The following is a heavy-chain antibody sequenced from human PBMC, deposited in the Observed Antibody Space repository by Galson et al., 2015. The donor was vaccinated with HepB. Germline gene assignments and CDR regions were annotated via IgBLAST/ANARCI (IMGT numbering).Heavy chain of an antibody. CDR3: ARGGSKAFDS. Sequence: SVKVSCKASGYTASMHWVRQAPGQGLEWMGRINSNTGATNSVQKFQGRVPMTRDTSISTAYMGLRRLRSDDTAVYYCARGGSKAFDSWGQGTQVTVSS. CDR2: INSNTGAT. J-gene: IGHJ4*02. CDR1: GYTAS. V-gene: IGHV1-2*06.